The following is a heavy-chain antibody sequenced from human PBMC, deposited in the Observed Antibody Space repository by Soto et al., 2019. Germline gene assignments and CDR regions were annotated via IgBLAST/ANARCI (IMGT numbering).Heavy chain of an antibody. J-gene: IGHJ3*02. Sequence: QVQLQESGPGLVKPSPTLSLTCTVSGGSISSGGYYWSWIRQHPGKGLEWIGYIYYSGSTYYNPSLKSRVTISVDTSKNQVSLKLSSVTAADTAVYYCARDLPGYRFAFDIWGQGTMVTVSS. V-gene: IGHV4-31*03. CDR2: IYYSGST. CDR3: ARDLPGYRFAFDI. D-gene: IGHD5-18*01. CDR1: GGSISSGGYY.